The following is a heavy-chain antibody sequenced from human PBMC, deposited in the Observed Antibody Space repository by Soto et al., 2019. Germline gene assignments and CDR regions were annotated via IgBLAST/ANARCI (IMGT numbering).Heavy chain of an antibody. J-gene: IGHJ5*02. V-gene: IGHV4-34*01. CDR1: GGSFSGYY. Sequence: SETLSLTCAVYGGSFSGYYWSWIRQPPGKGLEWIGEINHSGSTNYNPSLKSRVTISVDTSKNQFSLKLSSVTAADTAVYYCARVTEPGITGTIGRVYNWFDPWGQGTLVTVSS. CDR3: ARVTEPGITGTIGRVYNWFDP. CDR2: INHSGST. D-gene: IGHD1-7*01.